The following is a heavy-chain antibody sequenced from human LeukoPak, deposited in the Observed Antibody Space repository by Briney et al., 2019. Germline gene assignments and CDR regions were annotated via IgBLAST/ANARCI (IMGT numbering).Heavy chain of an antibody. CDR2: IYPGDSDT. CDR3: ARQPAPITIFGVVHYYYYGMDV. D-gene: IGHD3-3*01. V-gene: IGHV5-51*01. Sequence: GESLKTSCKGSGYSFTSYWIGWVRQMPGKGLEWMGIIYPGDSDTRYSPSFQGQVTISADKSISTAYLQWSSLKASDTAMYYCARQPAPITIFGVVHYYYYGMDVWGQGTTVTVSS. CDR1: GYSFTSYW. J-gene: IGHJ6*02.